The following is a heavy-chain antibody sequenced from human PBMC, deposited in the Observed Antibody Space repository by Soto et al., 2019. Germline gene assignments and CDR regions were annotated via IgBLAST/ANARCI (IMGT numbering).Heavy chain of an antibody. Sequence: ASVKVSCKASGYTSTSYYMHWVRQAPGQGLEWMGIINPSGGSTSYAQKFQGRVTMTRDTSTSTVYMELSSLRSEDTAVYYCARTSIAAHPGLPSLVDLRVGMDVWGQGTTVSVSS. J-gene: IGHJ6*02. CDR2: INPSGGST. CDR1: GYTSTSYY. D-gene: IGHD6-6*01. V-gene: IGHV1-46*01. CDR3: ARTSIAAHPGLPSLVDLRVGMDV.